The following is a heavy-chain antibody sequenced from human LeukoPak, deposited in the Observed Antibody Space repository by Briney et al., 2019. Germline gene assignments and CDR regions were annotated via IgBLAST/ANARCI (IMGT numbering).Heavy chain of an antibody. CDR1: GFTFSTYC. CDR3: AKRDDGSSRYCPDY. J-gene: IGHJ4*02. V-gene: IGHV3-23*01. D-gene: IGHD3-22*01. CDR2: IRGNGDNT. Sequence: PGGSVRLSCASSGFTFSTYCMSWVRQAPGKGLEWVSTIRGNGDNTFYTDSVKGRFTIYRHIPENTVYLQMNLLRDEDTAVYYCAKRDDGSSRYCPDYWGERNLVT.